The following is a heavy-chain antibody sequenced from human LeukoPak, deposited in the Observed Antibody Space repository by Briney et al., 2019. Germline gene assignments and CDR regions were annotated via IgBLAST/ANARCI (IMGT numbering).Heavy chain of an antibody. Sequence: GGSLRLSCAASGFTFSSYGMHWVRQAPGKGLGWVAVIWYDGSNKYYADSVKGRFTISRDNSKNTLYLQMNSLRAEDTAVYYCAKDAHIVVVTALDYWGQGTLVTVSS. D-gene: IGHD2-21*02. CDR3: AKDAHIVVVTALDY. CDR2: IWYDGSNK. J-gene: IGHJ4*02. V-gene: IGHV3-33*06. CDR1: GFTFSSYG.